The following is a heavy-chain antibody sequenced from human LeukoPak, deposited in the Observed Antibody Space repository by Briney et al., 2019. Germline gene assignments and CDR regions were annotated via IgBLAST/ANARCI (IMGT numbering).Heavy chain of an antibody. D-gene: IGHD3-16*01. CDR1: GFTFSSYW. V-gene: IGHV3-7*01. Sequence: GGSLRLSWAASGFTFSSYWMSWVRQAPEKGLEWVANIKQDGSEKYYVDSVRGRFTISRDNAKNSLYLQMNSLRAEDTALYYCASGRQLGYWGQGTLVTVSS. CDR2: IKQDGSEK. CDR3: ASGRQLGY. J-gene: IGHJ4*02.